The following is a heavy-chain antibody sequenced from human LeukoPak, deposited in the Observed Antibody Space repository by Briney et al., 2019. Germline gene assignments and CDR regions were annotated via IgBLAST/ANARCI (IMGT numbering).Heavy chain of an antibody. V-gene: IGHV1-8*01. CDR2: MNRNSANT. CDR1: VYTFTSYY. D-gene: IGHD3-3*01. CDR3: EREGAGTIFGVVDP. J-gene: IGHJ5*02. Sequence: ASVKVSCKASVYTFTSYYINWVRQATGQGLEWMGWMNRNSANTGYAQKFKGRVTMTRNTSTSTAYMELSMLRSEDTAVYYCEREGAGTIFGVVDPWGQGTLVTVSS.